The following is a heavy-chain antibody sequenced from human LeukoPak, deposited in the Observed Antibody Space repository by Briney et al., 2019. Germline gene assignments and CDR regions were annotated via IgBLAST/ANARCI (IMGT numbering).Heavy chain of an antibody. Sequence: SETLSLTCTVSGFSVTTDSYCWGWIRQPPGKGLEWIGYDYCGGNTNYDPSLKRRVTISVDTSKNQFSLTLTSATAADTAVYFCARDHFGSLDSWGQGILVTVSS. CDR2: DYCGGNT. V-gene: IGHV4-61*01. D-gene: IGHD3-10*01. CDR3: ARDHFGSLDS. J-gene: IGHJ4*02. CDR1: GFSVTTDSYC.